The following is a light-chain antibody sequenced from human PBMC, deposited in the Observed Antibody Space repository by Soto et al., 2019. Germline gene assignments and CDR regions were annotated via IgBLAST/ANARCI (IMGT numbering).Light chain of an antibody. V-gene: IGKV1-9*01. CDR2: GAS. J-gene: IGKJ5*01. CDR3: QQLNSYPPMIT. CDR1: QGISSY. Sequence: DIQMTQSPSSLSASVGDRVTITCRASQGISSYLAWYQQKPGKTPKLLIYGASTLQSGVPSRFSGSGSGTEFTLTISSLQPEDFATYYCQQLNSYPPMITFGHGTRLEIK.